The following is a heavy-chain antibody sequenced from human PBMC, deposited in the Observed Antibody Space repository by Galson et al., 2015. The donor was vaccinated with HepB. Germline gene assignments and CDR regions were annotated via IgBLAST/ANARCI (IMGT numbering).Heavy chain of an antibody. CDR3: ARWIGGPYGGNPDY. V-gene: IGHV3-30*04. Sequence: SLRLSCAASGFTFSSYAMHWVRQAPGKGLEWVAVISYDGSNKYYADSVKGRFTISRDNSKNTLYLQMNSLRAEDTAVYYCARWIGGPYGGNPDYWGQGTLVTVSS. CDR2: ISYDGSNK. J-gene: IGHJ4*02. CDR1: GFTFSSYA. D-gene: IGHD4-23*01.